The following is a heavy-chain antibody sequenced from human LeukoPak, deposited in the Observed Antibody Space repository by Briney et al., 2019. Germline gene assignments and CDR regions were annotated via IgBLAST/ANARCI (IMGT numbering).Heavy chain of an antibody. CDR3: ARVTQWLVESAICNGMDV. CDR1: GFTFSSYS. V-gene: IGHV3-21*04. D-gene: IGHD6-19*01. Sequence: GGSLRLSCAASGFTFSSYSMNWVRQAPGKGLEWVSSISSSSSYIYYADSVKGRFTISRDNAKNSLYLQMNSLRAEDTAVYYCARVTQWLVESAICNGMDVWGQGTTVTVSS. J-gene: IGHJ6*02. CDR2: ISSSSSYI.